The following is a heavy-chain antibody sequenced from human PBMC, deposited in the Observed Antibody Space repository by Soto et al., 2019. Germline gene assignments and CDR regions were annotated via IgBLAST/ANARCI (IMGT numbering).Heavy chain of an antibody. CDR1: GGSISSSSYY. Sequence: PSETLSLTCTVSGGSISSSSYYWGWIRQPPGKGLEWIGSIYYSGSTYYNPSLKSRVTISVDTSKNQFSLKLTSVTAADTAVYYCATTSGWYLGWFDPWGQGTLVTVSS. CDR3: ATTSGWYLGWFDP. J-gene: IGHJ5*02. CDR2: IYYSGST. V-gene: IGHV4-39*01. D-gene: IGHD6-19*01.